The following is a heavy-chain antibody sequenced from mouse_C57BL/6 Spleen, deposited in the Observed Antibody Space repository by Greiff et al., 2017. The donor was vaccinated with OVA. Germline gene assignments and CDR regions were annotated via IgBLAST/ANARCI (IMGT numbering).Heavy chain of an antibody. V-gene: IGHV5-9-1*02. CDR3: TRVTYYYGSSSIAY. J-gene: IGHJ3*01. CDR1: GFTFSSYA. CDR2: ISSGGDYI. D-gene: IGHD1-1*01. Sequence: EVQLVESGEGLVKPGGSLKLSCAASGFTFSSYAMSWVRQTPEKRLEWVAYISSGGDYIYYADTVKGRFTISRDNARNTLYLQMSSLKSEDTAMYYCTRVTYYYGSSSIAYWGQGTLVTVSA.